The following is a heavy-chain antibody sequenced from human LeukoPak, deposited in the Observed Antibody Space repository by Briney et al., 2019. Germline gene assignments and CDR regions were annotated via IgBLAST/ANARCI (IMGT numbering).Heavy chain of an antibody. CDR3: ARSKDGSGFAAY. Sequence: SQTLSLTCTVSGASIRSGDYYWSWIRQPPGKDLEWIGYIYDSGSTYYNPSLKSRVAISVDTSKNQFSLKLSSVIAADTAMYYCARSKDGSGFAAYWGQGTQVTVSS. D-gene: IGHD3-22*01. CDR2: IYDSGST. V-gene: IGHV4-30-4*01. J-gene: IGHJ4*02. CDR1: GASIRSGDYY.